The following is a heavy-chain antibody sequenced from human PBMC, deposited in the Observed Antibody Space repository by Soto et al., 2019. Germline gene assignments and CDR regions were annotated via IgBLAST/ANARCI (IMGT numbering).Heavy chain of an antibody. CDR3: ASDREAAIGPGAFDI. CDR1: GFTFTTYT. V-gene: IGHV3-21*01. Sequence: EVQLVESGGGLVKPGGSLRLSCAASGFTFTTYTMNWVRQAPGKGLEWVSSISTTGRYIYYADSVGGRFTISRDNAKTSLYLQMNSLRVEDTAVYYCASDREAAIGPGAFDIWGRGTMVTVSS. CDR2: ISTTGRYI. J-gene: IGHJ3*02. D-gene: IGHD6-13*01.